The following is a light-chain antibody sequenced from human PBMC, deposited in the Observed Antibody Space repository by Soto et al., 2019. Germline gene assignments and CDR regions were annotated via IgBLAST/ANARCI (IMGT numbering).Light chain of an antibody. CDR3: QQYGRSWT. J-gene: IGKJ1*01. CDR2: GAS. CDR1: QNIFSNY. Sequence: ASQNIFSNYLAWYQQKPGQAPRLLIYGASTRATGIADRFSGGGSGTDFTLTISRLEPEDFAVYHCQQYGRSWTFGQGTKVDNK. V-gene: IGKV3-20*01.